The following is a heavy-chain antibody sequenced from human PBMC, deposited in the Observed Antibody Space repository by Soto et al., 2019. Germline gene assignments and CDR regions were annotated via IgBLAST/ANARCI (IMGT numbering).Heavy chain of an antibody. D-gene: IGHD1-7*01. CDR2: ISSSSSYI. CDR1: GFTFSSYS. CDR3: ARDATELELRYNWFDP. V-gene: IGHV3-21*01. Sequence: GGSLRLSCAASGFTFSSYSMNWVRQAPGKGLEWVSSISSSSSYIYYADSVKGRFTISRDNAKNSLYLQMNSLRAEDTAVYYCARDATELELRYNWFDPWGQGTLVTVSS. J-gene: IGHJ5*02.